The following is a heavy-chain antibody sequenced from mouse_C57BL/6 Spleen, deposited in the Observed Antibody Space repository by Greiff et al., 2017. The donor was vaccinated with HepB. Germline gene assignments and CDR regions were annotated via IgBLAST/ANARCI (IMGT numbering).Heavy chain of an antibody. CDR3: ARLGRSKVDY. J-gene: IGHJ2*01. D-gene: IGHD1-1*01. Sequence: EVQLVESGGGLVKPGGSLKLSCAASGFTFSSYAMSWVRQTPEKRLEWVATISDGGSYTYYPDNVKGRFTISRDNAKNNLYLQMSHLKSEDTAMYYCARLGRSKVDYWGQGTTLTVSS. V-gene: IGHV5-4*01. CDR1: GFTFSSYA. CDR2: ISDGGSYT.